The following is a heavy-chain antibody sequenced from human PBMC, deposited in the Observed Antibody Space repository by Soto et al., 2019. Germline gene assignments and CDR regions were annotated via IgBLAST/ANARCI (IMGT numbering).Heavy chain of an antibody. J-gene: IGHJ4*02. D-gene: IGHD5-12*01. Sequence: SETLSLTCAVSGGSINTFYWSWVRQPAGKGLEWIGRIFSSGSTSFNPSLESRVAMSVDTSKNHFSLNLSSVTAADMAVYYCAREGSYSAYNFAHGIQLWSFDFWGQGALVTVSS. CDR2: IFSSGST. CDR3: AREGSYSAYNFAHGIQLWSFDF. CDR1: GGSINTFY. V-gene: IGHV4-4*07.